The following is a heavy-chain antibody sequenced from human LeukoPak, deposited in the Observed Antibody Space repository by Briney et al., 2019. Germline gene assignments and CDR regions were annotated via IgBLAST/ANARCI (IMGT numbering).Heavy chain of an antibody. Sequence: GGSLRLSCAASGFTFSSYSMNWVRQAPGKGLEWVSCITGSSSYIYYADSVKGRFTVSRDNAKNSLYLQMNGLRAEDTAVYYCARGPATYYYYYMDVWGKGTTVTVSS. CDR3: ARGPATYYYYYMDV. CDR2: ITGSSSYI. D-gene: IGHD2-2*01. CDR1: GFTFSSYS. J-gene: IGHJ6*03. V-gene: IGHV3-21*01.